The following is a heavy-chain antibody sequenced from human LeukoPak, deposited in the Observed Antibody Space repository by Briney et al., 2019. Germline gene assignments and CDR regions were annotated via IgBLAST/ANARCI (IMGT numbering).Heavy chain of an antibody. CDR2: IYNSVTT. CDR1: GGSIAGYY. V-gene: IGHV4-59*08. Sequence: SETLSLTCTAAGGSIAGYYWSWIRQSPGKGLEWIAYIYNSVTTNYNPSLKSRVTISVDTSKNQVSLKLSSVTAADPAAYICARHLRTTQWEKYHSYPMDVWGQGTTVTVSS. J-gene: IGHJ6*02. D-gene: IGHD1-26*01. CDR3: ARHLRTTQWEKYHSYPMDV.